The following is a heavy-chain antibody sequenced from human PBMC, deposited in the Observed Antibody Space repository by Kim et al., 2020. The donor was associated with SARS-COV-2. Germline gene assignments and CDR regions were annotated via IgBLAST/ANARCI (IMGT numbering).Heavy chain of an antibody. D-gene: IGHD3-10*01. CDR3: ARRASGSYYKEEYLDY. V-gene: IGHV3-30*07. J-gene: IGHJ4*02. Sequence: SVKGRFTISRDNSKNTLYLQMNSLRAEDTAVYYCARRASGSYYKEEYLDYWGQGTLVTVSS.